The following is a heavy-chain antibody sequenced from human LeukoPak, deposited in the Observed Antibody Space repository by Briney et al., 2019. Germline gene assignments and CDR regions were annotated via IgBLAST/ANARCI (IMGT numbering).Heavy chain of an antibody. Sequence: ASVKVSCKASGYTFTNYGISWVRQAPGHGLEWMGWISAYNGHTNYAQKLQGRVTMTTDTSTSTAYMDLRNLRSDDTAVYYCARGSRHPLDHSDYWGQGTLVTVSS. J-gene: IGHJ4*02. D-gene: IGHD3/OR15-3a*01. CDR2: ISAYNGHT. V-gene: IGHV1-18*04. CDR3: ARGSRHPLDHSDY. CDR1: GYTFTNYG.